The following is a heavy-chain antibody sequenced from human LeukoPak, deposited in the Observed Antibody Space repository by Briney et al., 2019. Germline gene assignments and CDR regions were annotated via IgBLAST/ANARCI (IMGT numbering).Heavy chain of an antibody. Sequence: GASVKVSCKASGYTFTGYYMHWVRQAPGQGLEWMGWINPNSGGTNYAQKFQGWVTMTRDTSISTAYMELSRLRSDDTAVYYCASASGLYYYDSSGYRYWGQGTLVTVSS. V-gene: IGHV1-2*04. CDR2: INPNSGGT. D-gene: IGHD3-22*01. CDR1: GYTFTGYY. J-gene: IGHJ4*02. CDR3: ASASGLYYYDSSGYRY.